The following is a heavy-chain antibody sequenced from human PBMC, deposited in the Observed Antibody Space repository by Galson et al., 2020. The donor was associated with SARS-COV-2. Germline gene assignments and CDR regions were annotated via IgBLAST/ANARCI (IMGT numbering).Heavy chain of an antibody. CDR1: GYTFTSYG. D-gene: IGHD3-10*01. V-gene: IGHV1-18*01. J-gene: IGHJ5*02. Sequence: ASVKVSCKASGYTFTSYGISWVRQAPGQGLEWMGWISAYNGNTNYAQKLQGRVTMTTDTSTSTAYMELRSLRSDDTAVYYCASFGGGTEEKNWFDPWGQGTLVTVSS. CDR3: ASFGGGTEEKNWFDP. CDR2: ISAYNGNT.